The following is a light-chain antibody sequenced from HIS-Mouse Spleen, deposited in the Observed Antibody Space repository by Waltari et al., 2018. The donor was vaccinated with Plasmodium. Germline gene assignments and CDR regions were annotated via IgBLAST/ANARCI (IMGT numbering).Light chain of an antibody. V-gene: IGKV1-39*01. CDR1: QSVSSY. Sequence: TQSPGTLSLSPGERATLSCRASQSVSSYLNWYQQKPGKAPKLLIYAASSLQSGVPSRFSGSGSGTDFTLTISSLQPEDFATYNCQQSYSTWTFGQGTKVEIK. CDR3: QQSYSTWT. J-gene: IGKJ1*01. CDR2: AAS.